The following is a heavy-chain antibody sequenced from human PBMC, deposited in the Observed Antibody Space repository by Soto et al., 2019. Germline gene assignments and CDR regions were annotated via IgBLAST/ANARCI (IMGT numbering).Heavy chain of an antibody. V-gene: IGHV1-46*01. D-gene: IGHD2-8*01. CDR3: VRGYCTTTPCSGDFQH. Sequence: QVQLVQSGAEVKKPGASVKVACKASGYKFTTYFIHWVRRAPGQGLEWMGMIHPSGDTGYGQKFRGRVTITIDTSTTTAYMELRNLTSEDTAIYFSVRGYCTTTPCSGDFQHWGQGTLVTVSS. CDR1: GYKFTTYF. CDR2: IHPSGDT. J-gene: IGHJ1*01.